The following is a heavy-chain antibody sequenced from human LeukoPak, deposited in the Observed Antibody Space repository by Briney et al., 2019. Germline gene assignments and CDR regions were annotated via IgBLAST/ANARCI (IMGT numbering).Heavy chain of an antibody. J-gene: IGHJ4*02. Sequence: GGSLRLSCAASGFTLSTYWMSWVRQAPGKGLEWVANIKEDGSEKYYVDSVKGRSTISRDNAKNSLYLQMNSLRVEDTAVYHCARARLAVSGNYFENWGQGTLVTVSS. CDR3: ARARLAVSGNYFEN. V-gene: IGHV3-7*04. CDR2: IKEDGSEK. D-gene: IGHD6-19*01. CDR1: GFTLSTYW.